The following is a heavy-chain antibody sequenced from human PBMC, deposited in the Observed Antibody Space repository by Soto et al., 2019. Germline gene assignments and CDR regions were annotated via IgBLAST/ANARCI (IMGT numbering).Heavy chain of an antibody. CDR2: ISGSGGST. CDR1: GFTFSSYA. V-gene: IGHV3-23*01. J-gene: IGHJ4*02. CDR3: AKDGDSGYDFFGEAQYYFDY. D-gene: IGHD5-12*01. Sequence: GGSLRLSCAASGFTFSSYAMSWVRQAPGKGLEWVSAISGSGGSTYYADSVKGRFTISRDNSKNTLYLQMNSLRAEDTAVYYCAKDGDSGYDFFGEAQYYFDYWGQGTLVTVSS.